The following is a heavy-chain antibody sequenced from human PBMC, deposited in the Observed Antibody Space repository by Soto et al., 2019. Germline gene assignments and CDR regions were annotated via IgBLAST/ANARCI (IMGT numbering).Heavy chain of an antibody. Sequence: EVQLVESGGGLVHPGGSLKLSCAASGFSFSAAAMHWVRQASGRGLEWIGRIRSKTNNYATIYSASVKGRFIISRDDSKNTAYLEMTSLKYEDTGVYYCTTLNRIGSDYWGQGSPVTVSS. J-gene: IGHJ4*02. CDR3: TTLNRIGSDY. V-gene: IGHV3-73*02. CDR1: GFSFSAAA. D-gene: IGHD6-19*01. CDR2: IRSKTNNYAT.